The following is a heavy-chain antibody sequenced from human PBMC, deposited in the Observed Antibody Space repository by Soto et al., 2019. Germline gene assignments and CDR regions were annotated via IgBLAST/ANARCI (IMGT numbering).Heavy chain of an antibody. CDR3: AKRSPPSDGELFGRPKD. D-gene: IGHD6-6*01. CDR1: GFTFSSYA. Sequence: VQLLESGGGLVQLGGSLRLSCGGSGFTFSSYAMIWVRQAPGKGLEWVSGISGNGDTTYYADSLKGRFSISRDNSKNTVYLQMNSLRAEDTAVYYCAKRSPPSDGELFGRPKDWGQGTLVTVSS. J-gene: IGHJ4*02. CDR2: ISGNGDTT. V-gene: IGHV3-23*01.